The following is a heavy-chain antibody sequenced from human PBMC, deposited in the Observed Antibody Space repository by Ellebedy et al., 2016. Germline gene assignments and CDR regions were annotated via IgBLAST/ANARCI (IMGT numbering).Heavy chain of an antibody. D-gene: IGHD2-2*01. CDR2: IYPGDSDT. J-gene: IGHJ6*02. CDR3: ARTDIVVVPAAKPEGDYGMDV. CDR1: GYSFTSYW. V-gene: IGHV5-51*01. Sequence: KVSCXGSGYSFTSYWIGWVRQMPGKGLEWMGIIYPGDSDTRYSPPFQGQVTISADKSISTAYLQWSSLKASDTAMYYCARTDIVVVPAAKPEGDYGMDVWGQGTTVTVSS.